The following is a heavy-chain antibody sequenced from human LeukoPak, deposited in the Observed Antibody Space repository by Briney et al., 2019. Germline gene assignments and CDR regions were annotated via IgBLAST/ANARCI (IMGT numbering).Heavy chain of an antibody. J-gene: IGHJ4*02. CDR2: IKSKTDGGTT. CDR1: GFTFSNAR. D-gene: IGHD3-16*01. Sequence: GGSLRLSCAAFGFTFSNARMSWVRQAPGKGLEWVGRIKSKTDGGTTDYAAPVKGRFTISRDDSKNTLYLQMNSLKTEDTAVYYCTTSPYYDYVWGSYWGQGTLVTVSS. CDR3: TTSPYYDYVWGSY. V-gene: IGHV3-15*01.